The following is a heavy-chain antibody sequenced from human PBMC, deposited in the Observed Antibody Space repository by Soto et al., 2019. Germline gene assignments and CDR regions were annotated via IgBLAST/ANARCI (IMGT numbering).Heavy chain of an antibody. V-gene: IGHV3-30*18. CDR2: ISYDGSNK. D-gene: IGHD6-13*01. CDR1: GFTFSTYG. J-gene: IGHJ4*02. Sequence: QVQLVESGGGVVQPGRSLRLSCAASGFTFSTYGMHWVRQAPGKGLEWVAVISYDGSNKYYADSVKGRFTISRDNSKNTLYLQMNSLRVEDTAVYYCAKDRFGYSSSWYHFDYWGQGTLVTVPS. CDR3: AKDRFGYSSSWYHFDY.